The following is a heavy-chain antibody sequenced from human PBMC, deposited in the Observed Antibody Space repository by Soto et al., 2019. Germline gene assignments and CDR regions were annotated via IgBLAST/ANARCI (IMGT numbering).Heavy chain of an antibody. Sequence: SETLSLTCAVYGGSFSGYYCSWIRQPPWKGLEWIGEINHSGSTKYNPSLKCRVTISVDTSKNQFSLKLSSVTAADTAVYYCARGANYYGSGSVYYFDYLGQRTLLTVSS. CDR2: INHSGST. CDR1: GGSFSGYY. D-gene: IGHD3-10*01. J-gene: IGHJ4*02. V-gene: IGHV4-34*01. CDR3: ARGANYYGSGSVYYFDY.